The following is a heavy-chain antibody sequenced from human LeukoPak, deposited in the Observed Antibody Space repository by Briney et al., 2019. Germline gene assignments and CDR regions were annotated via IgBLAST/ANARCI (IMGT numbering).Heavy chain of an antibody. J-gene: IGHJ4*02. V-gene: IGHV3-15*07. CDR1: GFIVTNAW. CDR2: IQSKTDGGKT. Sequence: GGSLRLSCAASGFIVTNAWMDWVRQAPGKGLEWVGRIQSKTDGGKTDYAAPVKGRFTISRDDSKNTLYLQMNSLKTEDTAIYYCTTGIRGDWGQGTLVTVSS. CDR3: TTGIRGD. D-gene: IGHD3-3*02.